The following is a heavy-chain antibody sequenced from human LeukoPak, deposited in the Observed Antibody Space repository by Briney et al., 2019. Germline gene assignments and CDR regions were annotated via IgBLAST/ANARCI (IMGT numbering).Heavy chain of an antibody. Sequence: GGSLTLSCAASGFTFSSYWMNWVRQAPGKGLEWVAHIKQDGSEKYYVDSVKGRFTISRDNAKNSLYLQMSSLRAEDTAVYYCGMAMDVWGRGTTVTVSS. D-gene: IGHD5-24*01. CDR2: IKQDGSEK. J-gene: IGHJ6*02. CDR3: GMAMDV. CDR1: GFTFSSYW. V-gene: IGHV3-7*05.